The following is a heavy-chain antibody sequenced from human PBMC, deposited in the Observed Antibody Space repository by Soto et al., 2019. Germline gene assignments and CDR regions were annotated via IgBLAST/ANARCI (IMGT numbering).Heavy chain of an antibody. Sequence: QVQLQQSGPGLVKPSQTLSLTCTVSDASISTATFYWIRQLPGEALEWIGYIYYSGSAYYNSSLRSRATLSLDTSKREFSLTLTSLTAADTAVYYCARGEAGVAGRHDYWGQGTLVTVSS. V-gene: IGHV4-30-4*01. D-gene: IGHD6-19*01. CDR2: IYYSGSA. CDR3: ARGEAGVAGRHDY. CDR1: DASISTATFY. J-gene: IGHJ4*02.